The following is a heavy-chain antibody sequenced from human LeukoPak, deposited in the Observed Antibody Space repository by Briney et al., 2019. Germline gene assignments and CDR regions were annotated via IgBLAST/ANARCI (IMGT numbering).Heavy chain of an antibody. V-gene: IGHV3-74*01. D-gene: IGHD3-3*01. CDR2: INTDGSSS. CDR3: AKEKGITIFGVAPTYYYYMDV. J-gene: IGHJ6*03. CDR1: GFTFSSYW. Sequence: GGSLRLSCADSGFTFSSYWMHWVRQAPGKGLMWVSRINTDGSSSNYAGSVKGRFTISRDNAKNTLYLQMNSLRAEDTAVYYCAKEKGITIFGVAPTYYYYMDVWGKGTTVTVSS.